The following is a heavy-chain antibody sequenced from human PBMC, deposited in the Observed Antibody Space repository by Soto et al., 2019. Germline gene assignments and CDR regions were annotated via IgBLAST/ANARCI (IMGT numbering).Heavy chain of an antibody. Sequence: GGSLRLSCAASGFTFSSYSMNWVRQAPGKGLEWVSYISSSSSTIYYADSVKGRFTISRDNAKNSLYLQMNTLRDEDTAVYYCARDFSYCNSWYDLNWFYLWGQGTLVTVAS. CDR3: ARDFSYCNSWYDLNWFYL. CDR2: ISSSSSTI. J-gene: IGHJ5*02. CDR1: GFTFSSYS. V-gene: IGHV3-48*02. D-gene: IGHD6-13*01.